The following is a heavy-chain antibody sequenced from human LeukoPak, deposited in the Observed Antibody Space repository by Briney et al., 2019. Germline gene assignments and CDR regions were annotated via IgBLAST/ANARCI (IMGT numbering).Heavy chain of an antibody. Sequence: GGSLRLSCAASGFTFSSYSMNWVRQAPGKGLEWVSSISSSSSYIYYADSVKGRFTISRDNAKNSLYLQMNSLRAEDTAVYYCARSAYGGKIPFDPRGQGTLVTVSS. CDR1: GFTFSSYS. J-gene: IGHJ5*02. CDR3: ARSAYGGKIPFDP. CDR2: ISSSSSYI. D-gene: IGHD4-23*01. V-gene: IGHV3-21*01.